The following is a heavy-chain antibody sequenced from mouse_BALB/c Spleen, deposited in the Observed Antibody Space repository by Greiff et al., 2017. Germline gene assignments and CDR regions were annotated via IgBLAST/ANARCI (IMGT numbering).Heavy chain of an antibody. CDR3: ARGGAMDY. CDR1: GFTFSSFG. CDR2: ISSGSSTI. J-gene: IGHJ4*01. Sequence: EVKLVESGGGLVQPGGSRKLSCAASGFTFSSFGMHWVRQAPEKGLEWVAYISSGSSTIYYADTVKGRFTISRDNPKNTLYLHMTSLRSEDTAMYYCARGGAMDYWGQGTSVTVSS. V-gene: IGHV5-17*02.